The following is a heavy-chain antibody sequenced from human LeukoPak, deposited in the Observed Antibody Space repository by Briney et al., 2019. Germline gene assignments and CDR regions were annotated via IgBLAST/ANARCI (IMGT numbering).Heavy chain of an antibody. J-gene: IGHJ6*03. CDR3: AGYDILTGYYTYYYMDV. D-gene: IGHD3-9*01. V-gene: IGHV4-38-2*01. CDR1: GYSISSGYY. CDR2: IYHSGST. Sequence: KSSETLSLTCAVSGYSISSGYYWGWIRQPPGKGLEWIGSIYHSGSTYYNPSLKSRVTISVDTSKNQFSLKLSSVTAADTAVYYCAGYDILTGYYTYYYMDVWGKGTTVTVSS.